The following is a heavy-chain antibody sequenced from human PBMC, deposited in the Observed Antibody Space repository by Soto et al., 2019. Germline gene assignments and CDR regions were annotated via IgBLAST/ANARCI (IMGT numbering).Heavy chain of an antibody. CDR1: GFAFWGDW. J-gene: IGHJ4*02. CDR2: IKQDGSKA. CDR3: ARGFYGGFSYGPGDS. Sequence: EVQLVESGGGLVQPGGSLRLSCVASGFAFWGDWMSWVRQAPGKGLEWVANIKQDGSKAQYLESVRGRFTISRDNSKSSVYLQMNSLRAEDTALYYCARGFYGGFSYGPGDSWGQGTLVTVSS. V-gene: IGHV3-7*01. D-gene: IGHD2-15*01.